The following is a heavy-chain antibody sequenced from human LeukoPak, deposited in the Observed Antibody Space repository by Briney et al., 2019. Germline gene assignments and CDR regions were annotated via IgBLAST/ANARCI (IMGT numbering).Heavy chain of an antibody. D-gene: IGHD3-10*01. J-gene: IGHJ3*02. CDR2: INHSGST. Sequence: SETLSLTCAVYGGSFSGYYWSWIRQPPGKGLECIGEINHSGSTNYNPSLKSRVTISVDTSKNQFSLKLSSVTAADTAVYYCARPQYYYGSGSYDAFDIWGQGTMVTVSS. CDR1: GGSFSGYY. V-gene: IGHV4-34*01. CDR3: ARPQYYYGSGSYDAFDI.